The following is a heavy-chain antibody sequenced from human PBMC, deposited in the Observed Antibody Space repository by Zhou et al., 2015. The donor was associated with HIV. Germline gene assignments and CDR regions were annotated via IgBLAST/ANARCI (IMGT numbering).Heavy chain of an antibody. V-gene: IGHV1-69*09. CDR2: NIPNFGVS. CDR1: GGTFSNYA. J-gene: IGHJ4*02. CDR3: AGHFLSDTRIRSRPWT. D-gene: IGHD1-1*01. Sequence: QVQLVQSGAEVKKPGASVKVSCKASGGTFSNYAISWVRQAPGHGLEWVGRNIPNFGVSNYAQKFQGRVTITADKSTGTAYMELSSLRSDDTAVYYCAGHFLSDTRIRSRPWTWAQGTLVTVSS.